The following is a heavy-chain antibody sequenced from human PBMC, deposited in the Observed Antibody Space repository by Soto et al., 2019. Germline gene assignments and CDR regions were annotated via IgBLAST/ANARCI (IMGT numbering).Heavy chain of an antibody. V-gene: IGHV1-2*02. D-gene: IGHD1-26*01. Sequence: ASVKVSCKASGYTFTVYYMHWVRQAPGQGLEWMGWINPKSGGTMYPQKFQGRVTMTWDTSISTAYMALTRLRSDDTAAYYCARDLAKGGGSAGFDYWGQGTLVTVSS. J-gene: IGHJ4*02. CDR2: INPKSGGT. CDR3: ARDLAKGGGSAGFDY. CDR1: GYTFTVYY.